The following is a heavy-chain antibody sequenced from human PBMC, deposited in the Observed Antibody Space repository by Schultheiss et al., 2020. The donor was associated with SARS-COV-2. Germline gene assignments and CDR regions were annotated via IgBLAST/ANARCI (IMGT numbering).Heavy chain of an antibody. Sequence: GGSLRLSCAASGFTVSSNYMSWVRQAPGKGLEWVSVIYSGGSTYYADSVKGRFTISRDNSKNTLYLQMNSLRAEDTAVYYCARVGGYYYGSGSYMDVWGKGTTVTVSS. J-gene: IGHJ6*03. CDR3: ARVGGYYYGSGSYMDV. CDR2: IYSGGST. D-gene: IGHD3-10*01. CDR1: GFTVSSNY. V-gene: IGHV3-53*01.